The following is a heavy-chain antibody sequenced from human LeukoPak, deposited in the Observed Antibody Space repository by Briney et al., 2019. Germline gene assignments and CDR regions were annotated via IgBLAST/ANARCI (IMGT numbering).Heavy chain of an antibody. Sequence: GASVMVSCKASGYIFSGNYMHWVRQAPGQGLEWMGWINVNSGGTNYAPKFQGRVTMTRDTSISTAYMELSRLRSDDTAIYYCATIKVGVVDYWGQGTLVTVSS. CDR3: ATIKVGVVDY. CDR2: INVNSGGT. D-gene: IGHD3-10*01. V-gene: IGHV1-2*02. CDR1: GYIFSGNY. J-gene: IGHJ4*02.